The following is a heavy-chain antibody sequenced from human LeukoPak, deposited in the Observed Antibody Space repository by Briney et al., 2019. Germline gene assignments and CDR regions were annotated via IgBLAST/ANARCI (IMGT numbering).Heavy chain of an antibody. CDR3: ASVRGIVSGPLDY. CDR2: INAGNGNT. J-gene: IGHJ4*02. CDR1: GYTFTSYA. V-gene: IGHV1-3*01. D-gene: IGHD2-15*01. Sequence: ASVKVSCKASGYTFTSYAMHWVRQAPGQRLEWMGWINAGNGNTKCSQKFQGRVTITRDTSASTAYMELSSLRSEDTAVYYCASVRGIVSGPLDYWGQGTLVTVSS.